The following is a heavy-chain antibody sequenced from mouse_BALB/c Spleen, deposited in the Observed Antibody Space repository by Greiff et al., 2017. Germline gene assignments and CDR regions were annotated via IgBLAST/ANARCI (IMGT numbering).Heavy chain of an antibody. D-gene: IGHD2-1*01. CDR1: GFNIKDYY. J-gene: IGHJ3*01. V-gene: IGHV14-3*02. CDR2: IDPANGNT. CDR3: ARKDGNYEGFAY. Sequence: VQLQQSGAELVRSGASVKLSCTASGFNIKDYYMHWVKQRPEQGLEWIGRIDPANGNTKYDPKFQGKATITADTSSNTAYLQLSSLTSEDTAVYYCARKDGNYEGFAYWGQGTLVTVSA.